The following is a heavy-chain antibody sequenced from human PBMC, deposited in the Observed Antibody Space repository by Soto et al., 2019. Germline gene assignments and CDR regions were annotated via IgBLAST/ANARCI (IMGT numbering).Heavy chain of an antibody. J-gene: IGHJ4*02. Sequence: GGSLRLSCAASGFSFSTYWMYWVRQAPGKGLVWVSRTNSDGSDASYADSVKGRFTISRDNAKNTLYLQMNSLRAEDTAVYYCARDRGWSLFDYWGQGTLVTVSS. CDR1: GFSFSTYW. CDR2: TNSDGSDA. V-gene: IGHV3-74*01. CDR3: ARDRGWSLFDY. D-gene: IGHD6-19*01.